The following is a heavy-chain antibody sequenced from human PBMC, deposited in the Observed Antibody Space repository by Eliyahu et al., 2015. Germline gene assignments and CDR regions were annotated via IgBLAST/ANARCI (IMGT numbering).Heavy chain of an antibody. V-gene: IGHV3-23*01. D-gene: IGHD2-15*01. Sequence: EVQLLESGGGLVQPGGSLRLSCAASEFSFSXXTMNWVRQAPGKGLEWVSLVDRSGGDTFYAGSVKGRFTISRDNSKSTVYLQMNSLRDEDTAIYYCAKGSGGSFPSSRYFDYWGQGILVTVSS. CDR1: EFSFSXXT. CDR3: AKGSGGSFPSSRYFDY. CDR2: VDRSGGDT. J-gene: IGHJ4*02.